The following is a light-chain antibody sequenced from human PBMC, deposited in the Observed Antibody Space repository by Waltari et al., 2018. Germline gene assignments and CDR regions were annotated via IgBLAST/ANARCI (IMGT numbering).Light chain of an antibody. J-gene: IGKJ1*01. CDR2: ETS. V-gene: IGKV3-20*01. CDR1: QSISKY. Sequence: EIVLTQSPGTLSLSPGERATLSCRASQSISKYLVWYQQKPGQPPRLLIYETSIRATGSPDRFSGSGSGTDFSLTISRLEPEDFAVYYCQKYGTLPATFGQGTKVEIK. CDR3: QKYGTLPAT.